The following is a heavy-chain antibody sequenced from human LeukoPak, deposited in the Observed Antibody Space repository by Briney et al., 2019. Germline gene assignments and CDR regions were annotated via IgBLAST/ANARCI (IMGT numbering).Heavy chain of an antibody. D-gene: IGHD2-15*01. CDR2: ISSSSSSYI. V-gene: IGHV3-21*01. Sequence: GGSLRLSCAASGFTFSSYSMNWVRQAPGKGLEWVSSISSSSSSYIYYADSVKGRFTISRDNAKNSLYLQMNSLRAEDTAVYYCAREVVVAAHYLDYWGQGTLVTVSS. CDR3: AREVVVAAHYLDY. CDR1: GFTFSSYS. J-gene: IGHJ4*02.